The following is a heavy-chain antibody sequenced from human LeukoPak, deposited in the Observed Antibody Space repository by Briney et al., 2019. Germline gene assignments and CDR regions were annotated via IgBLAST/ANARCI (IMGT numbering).Heavy chain of an antibody. D-gene: IGHD4-17*01. CDR3: ARDLTIYGWFDP. CDR2: IYYSGST. Sequence: PSQTLSLTCTVSGGSISSYYWSWIRQPPGKGLEWIGYIYYSGSTNYNPSLKSRVTISVDTSKNQFSLKLSSVTAADTAVYYCARDLTIYGWFDPWGQGTLVTVSS. J-gene: IGHJ5*02. CDR1: GGSISSYY. V-gene: IGHV4-59*01.